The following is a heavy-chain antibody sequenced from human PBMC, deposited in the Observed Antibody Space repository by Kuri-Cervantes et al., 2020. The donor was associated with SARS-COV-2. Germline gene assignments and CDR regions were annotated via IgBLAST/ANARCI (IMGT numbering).Heavy chain of an antibody. CDR2: ISGYNYNT. CDR1: GYTFTSYG. CDR3: VRVGPLWVISETATLGDF. D-gene: IGHD3-10*01. J-gene: IGHJ4*02. Sequence: ASVKVSCKASGYTFTSYGISWVRQAPGQVLEWMAWISGYNYNTNYAQIFEDRLTVTTDTSTGTAYMELRSLTADDTAPYYCVRVGPLWVISETATLGDFWGQGTRVTVSS. V-gene: IGHV1-18*01.